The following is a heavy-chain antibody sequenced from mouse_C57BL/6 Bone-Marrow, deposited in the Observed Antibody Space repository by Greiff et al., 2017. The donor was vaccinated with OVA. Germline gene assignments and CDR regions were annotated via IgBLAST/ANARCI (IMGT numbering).Heavy chain of an antibody. V-gene: IGHV1-52*01. D-gene: IGHD2-5*01. CDR2: IDPSDSEN. Sequence: QLPQSGAELVRPGSSVKLSCKASGYTFTSYWMHWVKQRPIQGLEWIGNIDPSDSENHYNQKFKDKATLTVDKSSSTAYMQLSSLTSEDSAVYYCARLDYSNSFAYWGQGTLVTVSA. J-gene: IGHJ3*01. CDR3: ARLDYSNSFAY. CDR1: GYTFTSYW.